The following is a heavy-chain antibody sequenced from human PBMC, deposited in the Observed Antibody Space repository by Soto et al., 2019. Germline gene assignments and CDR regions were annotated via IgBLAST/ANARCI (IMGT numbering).Heavy chain of an antibody. CDR2: ISTYTGNT. Sequence: QVQLVQSGPELKKPGAAVRVSCKASGYTFNTYGLSWVRQAPGQGLEWMGWISTYTGNTDYPQRFQGRVTMDTDTSTSTAYLDLRRLTSEDTAVYYCVRDVSVSSGSVGGYWGQGTLVTVSS. CDR3: VRDVSVSSGSVGGY. V-gene: IGHV1-18*01. J-gene: IGHJ4*02. D-gene: IGHD3-10*01. CDR1: GYTFNTYG.